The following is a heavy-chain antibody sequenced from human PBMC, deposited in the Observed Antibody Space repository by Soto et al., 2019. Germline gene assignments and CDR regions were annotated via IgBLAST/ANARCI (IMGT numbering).Heavy chain of an antibody. J-gene: IGHJ4*01. CDR3: ARAAPRYCSGGSCYSGRDY. V-gene: IGHV4-34*01. CDR1: GGSFSGYY. CDR2: INHSGGT. Sequence: SETLSLTCAVYGGSFSGYYWSWIRQPPGKGLEWIGEINHSGGTNYNPSLKSRVTISVDTSKNQFSLKLSSVTAADTAVYYCARAAPRYCSGGSCYSGRDYSGQGTLVTVSS. D-gene: IGHD2-15*01.